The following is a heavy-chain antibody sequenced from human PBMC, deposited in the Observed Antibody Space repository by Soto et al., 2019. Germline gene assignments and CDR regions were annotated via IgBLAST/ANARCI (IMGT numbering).Heavy chain of an antibody. D-gene: IGHD6-19*01. V-gene: IGHV1-8*01. CDR3: ARVPGIAVPDTYYYYYMDV. CDR1: GYTFTSYD. J-gene: IGHJ6*03. Sequence: ASVKVSCKASGYTFTSYDINWVRQATGQGLEWMGWMNPNSGKTGYAQKFQGRVTMTRNTSISSAYMELSSLRSEDTAVYYCARVPGIAVPDTYYYYYMDVWGKGTTVTVSS. CDR2: MNPNSGKT.